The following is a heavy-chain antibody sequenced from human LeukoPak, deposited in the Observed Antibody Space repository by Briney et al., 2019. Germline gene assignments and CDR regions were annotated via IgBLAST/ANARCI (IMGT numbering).Heavy chain of an antibody. V-gene: IGHV4-59*08. Sequence: SETLSLTCTVSGGSISSYYWSWIRQPPGKGLEWIGYIYYSGSTNYNPSLKSRVTISVDTSKNQFSLKLSSVTAADTAVYYCATYGDYGVVEYFQHWGQGTLVTVSS. CDR2: IYYSGST. CDR1: GGSISSYY. CDR3: ATYGDYGVVEYFQH. D-gene: IGHD4-17*01. J-gene: IGHJ1*01.